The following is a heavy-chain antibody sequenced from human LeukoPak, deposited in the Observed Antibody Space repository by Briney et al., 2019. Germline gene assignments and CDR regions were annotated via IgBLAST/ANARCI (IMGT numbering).Heavy chain of an antibody. CDR3: ARHYYGSGSPTSNWFDP. CDR2: IYTSGST. V-gene: IGHV4-61*02. Sequence: SETLSLTCTVSGGSISSGSYYWSWIRQPAGKGLEWIGRIYTSGSTNYNPSLKSRVTISVDTSKNQFSLKLSSVTAADTAVYYCARHYYGSGSPTSNWFDPWGQGTLVTVSS. J-gene: IGHJ5*02. D-gene: IGHD3-10*01. CDR1: GGSISSGSYY.